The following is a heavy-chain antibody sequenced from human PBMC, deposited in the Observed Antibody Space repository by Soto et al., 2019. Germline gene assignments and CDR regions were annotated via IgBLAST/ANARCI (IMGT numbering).Heavy chain of an antibody. CDR2: IYYSGST. V-gene: IGHV4-39*01. J-gene: IGHJ6*03. Sequence: SETLSLTCTVSGGSISSSSYYWGWIRQPPGKGLEWIGSIYYSGSTYYNPSLKSRVTISVDTSKNQFSLKLSSVTAADTAVYYCARHARVKTTVTNIPLRPTYYMDVWGKGTTVTVSS. D-gene: IGHD4-17*01. CDR3: ARHARVKTTVTNIPLRPTYYMDV. CDR1: GGSISSSSYY.